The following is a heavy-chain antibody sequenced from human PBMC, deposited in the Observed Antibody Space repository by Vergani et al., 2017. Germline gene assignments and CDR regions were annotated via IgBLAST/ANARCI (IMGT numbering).Heavy chain of an antibody. CDR1: GFTFSSYS. CDR2: ISSSSSTI. J-gene: IGHJ4*02. V-gene: IGHV3-48*01. D-gene: IGHD3-3*01. CDR3: ARVADFGVVTTHY. Sequence: EVQLVESGGGLVQPGGSLRLSCAASGFTFSSYSMNWVRQAPGKGLEWVSYISSSSSTIYYADSVKGRFTISRDNAKNSLYLQMNGLRAEDTAVYYCARVADFGVVTTHYWGQGTLVTVSS.